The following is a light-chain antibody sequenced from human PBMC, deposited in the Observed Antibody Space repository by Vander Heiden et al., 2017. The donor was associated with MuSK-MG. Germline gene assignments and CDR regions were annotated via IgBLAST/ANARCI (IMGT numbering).Light chain of an antibody. CDR1: QTISSS. V-gene: IGKV1-39*01. CDR3: QQTYSTPRT. Sequence: DIQMTQSPSSLSASVGDRVTITCRASQTISSSLNWFQQKAGKAPKVLIYVASSLRSGVPSRFSGSGSGTDLTLTISSLQPEDFATYYCQQTYSTPRTFGQGTKVEIK. J-gene: IGKJ1*01. CDR2: VAS.